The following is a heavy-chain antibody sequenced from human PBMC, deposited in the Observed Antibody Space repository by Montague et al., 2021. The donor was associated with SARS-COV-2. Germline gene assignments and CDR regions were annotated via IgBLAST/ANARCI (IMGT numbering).Heavy chain of an antibody. J-gene: IGHJ4*02. CDR1: GASFSGYY. CDR3: ARGARQGDGLRLGSFDS. V-gene: IGHV4-34*01. CDR2: INHSGST. D-gene: IGHD2-21*01. Sequence: SETLSLTCAVYGASFSGYYWNWIRQPPGKGLEWIGEINHSGSTNYNPSLQSRVTMSVDTSKNQFSLKLSSVTAADTAVYYCARGARQGDGLRLGSFDSWGQGTLVTVSS.